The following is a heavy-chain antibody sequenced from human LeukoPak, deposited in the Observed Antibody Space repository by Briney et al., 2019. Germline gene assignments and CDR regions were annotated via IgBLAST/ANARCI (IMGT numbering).Heavy chain of an antibody. V-gene: IGHV3-66*01. J-gene: IGHJ4*02. CDR1: GFPVSSNY. CDR2: IHSGGDT. CDR3: ARALLEWELQDY. D-gene: IGHD1-26*01. Sequence: QPGGSLRLSCAVSGFPVSSNYMTWVRQAPGKGLEWVSVIHSGGDTYYADSVKGRFTISRDNAKNSLYLQMNSLRAEDTAVYYCARALLEWELQDYWGQGTLVTVSS.